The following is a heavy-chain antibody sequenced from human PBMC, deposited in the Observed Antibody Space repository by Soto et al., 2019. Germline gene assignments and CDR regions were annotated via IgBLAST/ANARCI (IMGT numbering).Heavy chain of an antibody. Sequence: SVKVSCKASGFTFTSSAVQWVRQARGQRLEWIGWIVVGSGNTNYAQKFQERVTITRDMSTSTAYMELSSLRSGDTAVYYCAASPDSYGSYYFDYWGQGTLVTVSS. D-gene: IGHD5-18*01. V-gene: IGHV1-58*01. CDR2: IVVGSGNT. J-gene: IGHJ4*02. CDR1: GFTFTSSA. CDR3: AASPDSYGSYYFDY.